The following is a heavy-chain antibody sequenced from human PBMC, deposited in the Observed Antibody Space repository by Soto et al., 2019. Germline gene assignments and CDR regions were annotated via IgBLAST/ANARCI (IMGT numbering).Heavy chain of an antibody. CDR1: GFTFSSYG. D-gene: IGHD3-22*01. CDR2: IWYDGSNK. Sequence: QVQLVESGGGVVQPGRSLRLSCAASGFTFSSYGMHWVRQAPGKGLEWVAVIWYDGSNKYYADSVKGRFTISRDNSKNTLYLQMNSLRAEDTAVYYCARTNYYDSSGYAYWGQGTLFTVSS. J-gene: IGHJ4*02. V-gene: IGHV3-33*01. CDR3: ARTNYYDSSGYAY.